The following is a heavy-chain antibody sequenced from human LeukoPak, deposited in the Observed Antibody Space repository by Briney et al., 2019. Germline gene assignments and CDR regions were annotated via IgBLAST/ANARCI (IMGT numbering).Heavy chain of an antibody. CDR1: GGTFSGYA. V-gene: IGHV1-69*05. Sequence: SVKVSCKASGGTFSGYAVSWVRQAPGQGLEWMGGIIPIFGTANYAQKFQGRVTITTDESTSTAYMELSSLRSEDTAVYYCARGARLSSSSLYDYWGQGTLVTVSS. J-gene: IGHJ4*02. CDR2: IIPIFGTA. CDR3: ARGARLSSSSLYDY. D-gene: IGHD6-6*01.